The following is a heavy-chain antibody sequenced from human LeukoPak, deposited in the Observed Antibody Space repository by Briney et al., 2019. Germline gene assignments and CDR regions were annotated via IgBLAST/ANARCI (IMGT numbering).Heavy chain of an antibody. J-gene: IGHJ4*02. V-gene: IGHV4-61*05. D-gene: IGHD2-2*03. CDR1: GGSISSSSHY. Sequence: PSETLSLTCTVSGGSISSSSHYWGWIRQSPGKGLEWIGYIYYSGSTNYNPSLKSRVTISVDTSKNQFSLKLSSVTAADTAVYYCARRTGYCSSTSCYAGYFDYWGQGTLVTVSS. CDR2: IYYSGST. CDR3: ARRTGYCSSTSCYAGYFDY.